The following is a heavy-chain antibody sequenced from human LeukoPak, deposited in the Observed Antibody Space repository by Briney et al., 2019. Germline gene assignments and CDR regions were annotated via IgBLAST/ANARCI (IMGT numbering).Heavy chain of an antibody. CDR3: ARRVIMSAAGVPDTWLDP. V-gene: IGHV4-59*08. CDR1: GGSISNYY. J-gene: IGHJ5*02. D-gene: IGHD2-8*01. CDR2: ISYSGGT. Sequence: SETLSLTCTVSGGSISNYYWNWIRQPPGKGLEWVGHISYSGGTKYNPSLQSRVTISIDTSKNQFSLNLSSVTAADTAVYYCARRVIMSAAGVPDTWLDPWGQGVLVTVSS.